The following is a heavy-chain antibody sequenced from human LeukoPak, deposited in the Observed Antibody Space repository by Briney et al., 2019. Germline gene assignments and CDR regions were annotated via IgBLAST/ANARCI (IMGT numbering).Heavy chain of an antibody. V-gene: IGHV3-48*03. CDR1: GFTLSSYE. CDR2: ISSSGSTI. CDR3: ARKGMDWYPNEKYFDY. J-gene: IGHJ4*02. Sequence: PGGSLRLSCTASGFTLSSYEMNWVRQAPGKGLEWVSYISSSGSTIYYADSVKGRFTISRDNAKNSLYLQMNSLRAEDTAVYYCARKGMDWYPNEKYFDYWGQGTLVTVSS. D-gene: IGHD3/OR15-3a*01.